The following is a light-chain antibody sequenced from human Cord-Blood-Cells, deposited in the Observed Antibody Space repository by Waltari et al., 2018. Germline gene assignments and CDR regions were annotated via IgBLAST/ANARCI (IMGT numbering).Light chain of an antibody. CDR1: SSAVGGYNY. V-gene: IGLV2-8*01. CDR3: SSYAGSNINYV. CDR2: EVS. Sequence: QSALTQPPSASGSPGQSVTISCPGTSSAVGGYNYVSWYQQHPGKAPKLMIYEVSKRPSGFPDRFSGSKSGNTASLTVSGLQAEDEADYYCSSYAGSNINYVFGTGTKVTVL. J-gene: IGLJ1*01.